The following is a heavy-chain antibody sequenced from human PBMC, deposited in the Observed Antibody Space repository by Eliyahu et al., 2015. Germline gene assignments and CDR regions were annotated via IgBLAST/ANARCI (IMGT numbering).Heavy chain of an antibody. Sequence: QVQLVESGGGVVQPGXSLRXXCXAXGFXFSSYAIHWGRQAPGKGLEWVAVISFDGSTKYFADSVKGRFTISRDNSKNTLYLQMNSLRPEDTAVYYCARDSGYGANAFDIWGQGTMVTVSS. D-gene: IGHD5-12*01. CDR1: GFXFSSYA. CDR3: ARDSGYGANAFDI. V-gene: IGHV3-30-3*01. CDR2: ISFDGSTK. J-gene: IGHJ3*02.